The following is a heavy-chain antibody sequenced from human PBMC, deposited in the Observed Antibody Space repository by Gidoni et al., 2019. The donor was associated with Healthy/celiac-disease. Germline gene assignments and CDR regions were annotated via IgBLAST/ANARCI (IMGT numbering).Heavy chain of an antibody. D-gene: IGHD3-22*01. CDR2: IIPIFGTE. CDR3: ARGAYYYDSSGYYPYYYYGMDV. Sequence: QVQLVQPGAEVKKPGSSVKVSCKASGGTFTSYAISWVRQAPGQGREWMGGIIPIFGTEHYAQKFQGRVTITADESTSTAYMELSSLRSEDTAVYYCARGAYYYDSSGYYPYYYYGMDVWGQGTTVTVSS. V-gene: IGHV1-69*01. J-gene: IGHJ6*02. CDR1: GGTFTSYA.